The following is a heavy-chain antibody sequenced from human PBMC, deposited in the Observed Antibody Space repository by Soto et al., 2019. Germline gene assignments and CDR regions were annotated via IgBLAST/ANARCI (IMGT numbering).Heavy chain of an antibody. CDR3: ARDPGVFFFQAEDGIRDTVPVSAFLLNRSSDL. CDR2: ISYDGSNK. V-gene: IGHV3-30-3*01. J-gene: IGHJ2*01. Sequence: KGLEWVAVISYDGSNKYYADSVKGRCTISRDTSKNTLYLQMNSLRAEDTAVYYCARDPGVFFFQAEDGIRDTVPVSAFLLNRSSDL. D-gene: IGHD2-15*01.